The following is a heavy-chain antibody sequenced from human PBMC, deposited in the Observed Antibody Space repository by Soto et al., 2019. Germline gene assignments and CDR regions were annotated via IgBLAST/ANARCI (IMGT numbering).Heavy chain of an antibody. CDR2: INPSGGST. Sequence: ASVKVSCKATGYTFTSHYMHWVRQAPGQGPEWMGIINPSGGSTRYAEKFQGRVTMTRDTSTSTVYMELSSLRSEDTALYYCARDLGRYDFWSGYYKWFDPWGQGTLVTVSS. CDR3: ARDLGRYDFWSGYYKWFDP. CDR1: GYTFTSHY. V-gene: IGHV1-46*01. J-gene: IGHJ5*02. D-gene: IGHD3-3*01.